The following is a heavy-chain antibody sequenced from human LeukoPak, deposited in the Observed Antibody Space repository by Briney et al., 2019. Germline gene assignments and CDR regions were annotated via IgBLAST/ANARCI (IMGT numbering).Heavy chain of an antibody. CDR3: ARRWPHSSGYYLFDY. CDR1: GGTFSSHG. CDR2: IIPIFGAT. V-gene: IGHV1-69*05. J-gene: IGHJ4*02. D-gene: IGHD3-22*01. Sequence: SVKVSCKASGGTFSSHGFSWGRQAPGQGLEWMGGIIPIFGATNYAPKFQGRVTITTDDSTGTGYMELSSLRSDDTAVYYCARRWPHSSGYYLFDYWGQGTLVTVSS.